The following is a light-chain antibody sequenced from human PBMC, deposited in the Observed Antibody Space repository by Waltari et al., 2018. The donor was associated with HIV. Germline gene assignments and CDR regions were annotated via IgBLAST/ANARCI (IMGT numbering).Light chain of an antibody. J-gene: IGKJ4*01. CDR3: QQYNNWPPIT. V-gene: IGKV3-15*01. CDR1: QSISSK. CDR2: SAS. Sequence: ELVMTQSPATLSLSPGERATLSCRASQSISSKLAWYQQKPGQPPRLLIYSASTRVAGIPARFSGSGSGTEFTLTISSLQSEDFAVYYCQQYNNWPPITFGGGTKVEIK.